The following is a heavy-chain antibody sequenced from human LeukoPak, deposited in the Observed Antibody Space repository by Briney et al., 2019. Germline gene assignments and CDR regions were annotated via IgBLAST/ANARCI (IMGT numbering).Heavy chain of an antibody. Sequence: GGSLRLSCAASGFTFSDYYMSWIRQAPGKGLEWVSYISSSGNIIYYADSVKGRFTISRDNAENSLYLQMNSLRVEDTAFYYCARDLAYSRLDYWGQGMLVTVSS. CDR1: GFTFSDYY. CDR2: ISSSGNII. D-gene: IGHD5-18*01. J-gene: IGHJ4*02. CDR3: ARDLAYSRLDY. V-gene: IGHV3-11*04.